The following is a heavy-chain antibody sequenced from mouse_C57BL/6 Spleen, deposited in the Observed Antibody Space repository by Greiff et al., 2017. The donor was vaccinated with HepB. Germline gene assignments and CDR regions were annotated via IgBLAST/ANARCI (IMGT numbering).Heavy chain of an antibody. D-gene: IGHD1-2*01. J-gene: IGHJ3*01. CDR1: GFTFSSYA. CDR2: ISSGGDYI. V-gene: IGHV5-9-1*02. CDR3: TRDPRYHYHSFAY. Sequence: EVHLVQSGDGLVKPGGSLKLSCAASGFTFSSYAMSWVRQTPEKRLEWVAYISSGGDYIYYADTVKGRFTISRDNARNTLYLQMSSLKSEDTAMYYCTRDPRYHYHSFAYWGQGTLVTVSA.